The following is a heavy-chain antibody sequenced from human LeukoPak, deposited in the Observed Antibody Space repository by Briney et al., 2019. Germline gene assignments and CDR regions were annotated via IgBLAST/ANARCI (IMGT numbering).Heavy chain of an antibody. CDR3: ARVGEGRYYQYYYMDV. V-gene: IGHV3-64*01. CDR2: ISKNGGNA. D-gene: IGHD1-26*01. J-gene: IGHJ6*03. Sequence: GGSLRLSCAASGFTLSSYAMHWVRQAPGKGLEYVSAISKNGGNAYYANSVKGIFSISRDNSKNTLYLQMGSLRTEDMAVYYCARVGEGRYYQYYYMDVWGKGTTVTVSS. CDR1: GFTLSSYA.